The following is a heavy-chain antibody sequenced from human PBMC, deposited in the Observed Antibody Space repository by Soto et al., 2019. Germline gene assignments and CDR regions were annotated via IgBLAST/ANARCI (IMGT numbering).Heavy chain of an antibody. J-gene: IGHJ6*03. CDR3: ARDGVAAAETAAPYYYYYYMDV. CDR2: ISSSSSYI. Sequence: GGSLRLSCAASGFTFSSYSMNWVRQAPGKGLEWVSSISSSSSYIYYADSVKGRFTISRDNAKNSLYLQMNSLRAEDTAVYYCARDGVAAAETAAPYYYYYYMDVWGKGTTVTVSS. CDR1: GFTFSSYS. D-gene: IGHD6-13*01. V-gene: IGHV3-21*01.